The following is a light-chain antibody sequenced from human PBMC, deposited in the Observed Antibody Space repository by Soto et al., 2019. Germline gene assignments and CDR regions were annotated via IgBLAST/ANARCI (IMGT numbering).Light chain of an antibody. J-gene: IGKJ2*02. CDR2: RAS. CDR3: QQYINYPCT. CDR1: QSISGW. V-gene: IGKV1-5*03. Sequence: DIQMTQSPSTLSASVGDRVTITCRASQSISGWLAWYQQKPGKAPKLLIYRASSLETGVPSRFSGSGSGTEFTLTLSSLQPDGFATYYCQQYINYPCTFGQGTTLEIK.